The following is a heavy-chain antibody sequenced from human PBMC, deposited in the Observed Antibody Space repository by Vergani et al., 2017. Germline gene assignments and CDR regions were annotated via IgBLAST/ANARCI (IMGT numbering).Heavy chain of an antibody. Sequence: QVQLQASGPGLVKPSETLSLTCTVSGDSVISTDYHWGWLRQPPGKGLEWIGSMDYSGSTSYNPSLESRISISFETPKNQFSLRLTSVTAADTAVYYCASKRGACRAAYCHSYDFWGPGTLVGVSS. CDR2: MDYSGST. CDR3: ASKRGACRAAYCHSYDF. CDR1: GDSVISTDYH. J-gene: IGHJ4*02. D-gene: IGHD2-15*01. V-gene: IGHV4-39*01.